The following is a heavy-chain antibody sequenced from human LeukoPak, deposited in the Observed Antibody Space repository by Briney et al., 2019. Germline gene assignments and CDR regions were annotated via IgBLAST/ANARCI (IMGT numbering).Heavy chain of an antibody. Sequence: ASVKVSCKASGYTFNGYYIHWVRQAPGHGLEWMGWINPNTGVTKYAQQFQGRVTMTWDTSVSTAYMDLYRLTSDDTAMYYCARFAVVTNDAFDIRGQGTMVTMSS. CDR2: INPNTGVT. D-gene: IGHD3-3*01. CDR3: ARFAVVTNDAFDI. V-gene: IGHV1-2*02. J-gene: IGHJ3*02. CDR1: GYTFNGYY.